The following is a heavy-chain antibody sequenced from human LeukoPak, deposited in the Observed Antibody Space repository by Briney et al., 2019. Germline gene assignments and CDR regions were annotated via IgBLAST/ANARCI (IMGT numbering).Heavy chain of an antibody. CDR3: APLSKGSYYLGY. J-gene: IGHJ4*02. CDR2: INHSGST. D-gene: IGHD1-26*01. CDR1: SGSFSGYY. Sequence: SETLSLTCAVYSGSFSGYYWSWIRQPPGKGLEWIGEINHSGSTNYNPSLKSRVTISVDTSKNQFSLKLSSVTAADTAMYYCAPLSKGSYYLGYWGQGTLVTVPS. V-gene: IGHV4-34*01.